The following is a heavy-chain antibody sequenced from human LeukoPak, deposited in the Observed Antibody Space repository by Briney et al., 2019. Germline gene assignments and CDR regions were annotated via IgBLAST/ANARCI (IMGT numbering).Heavy chain of an antibody. CDR1: GLTFSSYA. CDR2: ISGSGGST. D-gene: IGHD3-22*01. V-gene: IGHV3-23*01. Sequence: GGSLRLSCAASGLTFSSYAMSWVRQAPGKGLEWVSAISGSGGSTYYADSVKGRFTISRDNSKNTLYLQMNSLRAEDTAVYYCAKDFGIYDSGGYAYGMDVWGQGTTVTVSS. J-gene: IGHJ6*02. CDR3: AKDFGIYDSGGYAYGMDV.